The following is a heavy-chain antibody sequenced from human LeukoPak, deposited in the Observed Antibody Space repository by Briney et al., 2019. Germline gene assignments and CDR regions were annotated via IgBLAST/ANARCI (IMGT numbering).Heavy chain of an antibody. Sequence: PGGSLRLSCAASGFAFSSYAMSWVRQAPGKGLEWVAVIWYDGSNKYYADSVKGRFTISRDNSKNTLYLQMNSLRAEDTAVYYCAREYGSGLEGPDYWGQGTLVTVSS. CDR1: GFAFSSYA. CDR3: AREYGSGLEGPDY. D-gene: IGHD3-10*01. J-gene: IGHJ4*02. V-gene: IGHV3-33*08. CDR2: IWYDGSNK.